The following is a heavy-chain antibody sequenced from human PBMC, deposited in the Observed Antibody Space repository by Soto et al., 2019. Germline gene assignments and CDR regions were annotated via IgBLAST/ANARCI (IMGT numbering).Heavy chain of an antibody. CDR2: VFPGDSDT. V-gene: IGHV5-51*01. CDR1: GYSFSTYW. J-gene: IGHJ3*02. Sequence: GESLKISCKGSGYSFSTYWIGWVRQMPGKGLEWMRIVFPGDSDTIYSPSFQGQVTISADRSINTAYLPWSSPKASDTAMYYCPTHDRSGHTSCDHYFEILDQGTMVTASS. CDR3: PTHDRSGHTSCDHYFEI. D-gene: IGHD3-3*01.